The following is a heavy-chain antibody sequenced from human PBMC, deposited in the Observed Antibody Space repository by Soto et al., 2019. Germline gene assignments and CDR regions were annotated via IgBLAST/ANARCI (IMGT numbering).Heavy chain of an antibody. CDR2: INRDGSET. D-gene: IGHD1-26*01. CDR1: GFTFSGYW. V-gene: IGHV3-74*01. J-gene: IGHJ4*02. CDR3: AREVGAGLN. Sequence: EVLLVESGGGVVQPGGCLRLSCAASGFTFSGYWIHWVRQTPGAGLVWVSRINRDGSETGYADFVKGRFTISRDNAKNTLYLQMNSLRDEDTAVYYCAREVGAGLNWGQGTLVTVSS.